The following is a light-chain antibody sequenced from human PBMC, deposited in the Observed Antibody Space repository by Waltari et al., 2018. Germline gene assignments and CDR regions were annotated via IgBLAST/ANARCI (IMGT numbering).Light chain of an antibody. CDR1: ESISGN. Sequence: DIVMTQSPATLSASPGERVTLSCRASESISGNLAWYQQKPGQAPRLLMYGASTRATGIPARFSGSGSETEFTLTITDMQPEDSAVYYCQQYNFWPAKTFGQGTKVELK. CDR3: QQYNFWPAKT. V-gene: IGKV3-15*01. J-gene: IGKJ1*01. CDR2: GAS.